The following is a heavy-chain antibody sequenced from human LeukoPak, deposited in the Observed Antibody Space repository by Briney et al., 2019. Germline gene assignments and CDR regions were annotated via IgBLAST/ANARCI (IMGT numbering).Heavy chain of an antibody. CDR2: INHSGST. V-gene: IGHV4-34*01. D-gene: IGHD3-10*01. J-gene: IGHJ4*02. CDR3: AKDPRHYSGSERSQYLDY. CDR1: GGSFSGYY. Sequence: SETLSLTCAVYGGSFSGYYWSWIRQPPGKGLEWIGEINHSGSTNYNPSLKSRVTISVDTSKNQFSLKLSSVTAADTAVYYCAKDPRHYSGSERSQYLDYWGQGTLVTVSS.